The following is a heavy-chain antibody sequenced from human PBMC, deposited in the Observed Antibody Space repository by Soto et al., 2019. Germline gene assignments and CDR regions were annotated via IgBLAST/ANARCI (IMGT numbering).Heavy chain of an antibody. CDR3: ARDFDY. CDR1: GGSISSYY. V-gene: IGHV4-59*01. CDR2: IYYSGST. J-gene: IGHJ4*02. Sequence: QVQLQESGPGLVKPSETLSLTCTVSGGSISSYYWSWIRQPPGKGLEWIGYIYYSGSTNYNPSLKSRVTISVDTSKNQFPLKLSSVTAADTAVYYCARDFDYWGQGTLVTVSS.